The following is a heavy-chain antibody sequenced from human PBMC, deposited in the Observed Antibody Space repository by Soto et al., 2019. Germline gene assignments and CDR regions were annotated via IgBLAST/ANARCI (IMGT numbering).Heavy chain of an antibody. V-gene: IGHV3-23*01. J-gene: IGHJ4*02. CDR1: GFSFAGYA. CDR2: VSGGGAST. D-gene: IGHD3-3*01. Sequence: VGSLRLSCAATGFSFAGYALTWVRQAPGKGLEWLSAVSGGGASTYYADSVRGRFSISRDVSGNMIYLQLNRLTAGDTATYYCAKTQTFNGYYGGFDAWGQGTRVTVSS. CDR3: AKTQTFNGYYGGFDA.